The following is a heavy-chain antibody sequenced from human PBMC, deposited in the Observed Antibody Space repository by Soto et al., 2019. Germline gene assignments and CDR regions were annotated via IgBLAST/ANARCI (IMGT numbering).Heavy chain of an antibody. V-gene: IGHV2-5*02. J-gene: IGHJ5*02. CDR1: GFSLRTSGVG. CDR2: IYWDDDK. Sequence: ESGPTLVNPTQTLTLTCTFSGFSLRTSGVGVGWIRQPPGKALECLALIYWDDDKRYSPSLKSRLTITKDTSKNQVVLTMTNMEPVDTATYYCAHIPNYYQYNWFDPWGQGTLVTVPQ. CDR3: AHIPNYYQYNWFDP. D-gene: IGHD3-10*01.